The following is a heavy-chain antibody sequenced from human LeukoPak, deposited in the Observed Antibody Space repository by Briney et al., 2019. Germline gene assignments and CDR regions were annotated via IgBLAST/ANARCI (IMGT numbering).Heavy chain of an antibody. D-gene: IGHD1-26*01. CDR1: GYRFTSYW. Sequence: PGESLKISCKGSGYRFTSYWIGWVRQMPGKGLEWMGIIYPGDSDTRYSPSFQGQVTISADKSISTAYLQWSSLKASDTAMYYCARGSGYEWELLEGYFDYWGQGTLVTVSS. V-gene: IGHV5-51*01. CDR3: ARGSGYEWELLEGYFDY. J-gene: IGHJ4*02. CDR2: IYPGDSDT.